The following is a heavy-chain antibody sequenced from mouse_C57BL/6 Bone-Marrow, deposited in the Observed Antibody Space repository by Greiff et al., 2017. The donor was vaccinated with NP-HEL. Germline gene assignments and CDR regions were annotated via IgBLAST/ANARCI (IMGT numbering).Heavy chain of an antibody. CDR2: IDPEDGDT. Sequence: EVQLQQSGAELVRPGASVKLSCTASGFNIIDYYMHWVKQRPEQGLEWIGRIDPEDGDTEYAPKFQGKATMTADTSSNTAYLQLSSLTSEDTAVYYCTTGSSPYWYFDVWGTGTTVTVSS. CDR3: TTGSSPYWYFDV. D-gene: IGHD1-1*01. CDR1: GFNIIDYY. V-gene: IGHV14-1*01. J-gene: IGHJ1*03.